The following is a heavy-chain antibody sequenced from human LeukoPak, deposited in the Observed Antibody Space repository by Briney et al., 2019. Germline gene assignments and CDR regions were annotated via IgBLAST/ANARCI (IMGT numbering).Heavy chain of an antibody. CDR1: GFTVSSNY. D-gene: IGHD3-22*01. CDR3: ATTPSYYYDSSL. J-gene: IGHJ4*02. Sequence: PGGSLRLSCAASGFTVSSNYMSWIRQAPGKGLEWVSYISSSGSTIYYADSVKGRFTISRDNAKNSLYLQMNSLRAEDTAVYYCATTPSYYYDSSLWGQGTLVTVSS. CDR2: ISSSGSTI. V-gene: IGHV3-11*01.